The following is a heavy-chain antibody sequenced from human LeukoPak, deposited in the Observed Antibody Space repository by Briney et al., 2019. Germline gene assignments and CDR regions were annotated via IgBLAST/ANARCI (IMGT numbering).Heavy chain of an antibody. Sequence: GGSLRLSCAASGFTVSSNYMSWVRQAPGKGLEWVSVIYSGGSTYYADSVKGRFTISRDNSKNTLYLQMNSLRAEDTAVYYCAKDTIARTYYDFWSGYYCAFDIWGQGTMVTVSS. D-gene: IGHD3-3*01. CDR2: IYSGGST. CDR1: GFTVSSNY. V-gene: IGHV3-53*05. CDR3: AKDTIARTYYDFWSGYYCAFDI. J-gene: IGHJ3*02.